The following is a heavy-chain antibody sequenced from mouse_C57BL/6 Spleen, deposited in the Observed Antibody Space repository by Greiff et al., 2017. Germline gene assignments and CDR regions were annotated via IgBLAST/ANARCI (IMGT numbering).Heavy chain of an antibody. CDR3: ASQPRYDYDGYYYAMDY. CDR2: IWSGGST. J-gene: IGHJ4*01. V-gene: IGHV2-2*01. Sequence: QVQLQQSGPGLVQPSQSLSITCTVSGFSLTSYGVHWVRQSPGKGLEWLGVIWSGGSTDYNAAFISRLSISKDNSKSQVFFKMNSLQADDTAIYYCASQPRYDYDGYYYAMDYWGQGTSVTVSS. D-gene: IGHD2-4*01. CDR1: GFSLTSYG.